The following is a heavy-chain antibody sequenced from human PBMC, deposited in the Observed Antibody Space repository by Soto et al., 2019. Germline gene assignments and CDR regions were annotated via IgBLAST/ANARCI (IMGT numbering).Heavy chain of an antibody. Sequence: VPLLESGGGLVQPGGSLRLSCAASGFTFSSYAMSWVRQAPGKGLEWVSAISGSGGSTYYADSVKGRFTICRDNSKNTLYLQMNSLRAEDTAVYYCAKDHVLLWFGDQSWGQGTLVTVSS. D-gene: IGHD3-10*01. CDR1: GFTFSSYA. CDR2: ISGSGGST. CDR3: AKDHVLLWFGDQS. J-gene: IGHJ4*02. V-gene: IGHV3-23*01.